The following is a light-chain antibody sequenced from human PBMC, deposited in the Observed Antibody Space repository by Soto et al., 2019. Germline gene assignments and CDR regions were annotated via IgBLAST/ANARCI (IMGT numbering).Light chain of an antibody. CDR1: QSVSSN. CDR2: GAS. J-gene: IGKJ3*01. Sequence: EIVMTQSPATLSVSPGERATLSCRASQSVSSNLAWYQPKPGQAPRLLIYGASTRATGIPARLSGSRSGTEFTLTVSSLQSEDFAVYYCQQYNNWPRLTFGPGTKVDIK. V-gene: IGKV3-15*01. CDR3: QQYNNWPRLT.